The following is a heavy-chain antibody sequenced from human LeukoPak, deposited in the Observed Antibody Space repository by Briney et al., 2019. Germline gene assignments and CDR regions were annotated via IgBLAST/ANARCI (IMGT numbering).Heavy chain of an antibody. J-gene: IGHJ2*01. Sequence: GGSLRLSCAASGFTFSSYSMNWVRQAPGKGLEWVSSIRSSSSYIYYADSVKGRFTISRDNAKNSLYLQMNSLRAEDTAVYYCARNYDFWSGYFDWYFDLWGRGTLVTVSS. CDR3: ARNYDFWSGYFDWYFDL. CDR2: IRSSSSYI. D-gene: IGHD3-3*01. CDR1: GFTFSSYS. V-gene: IGHV3-21*01.